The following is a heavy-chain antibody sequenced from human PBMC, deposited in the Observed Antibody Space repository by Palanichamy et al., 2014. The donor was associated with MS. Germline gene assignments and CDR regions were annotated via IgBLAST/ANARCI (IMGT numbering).Heavy chain of an antibody. Sequence: QVQLVESGGGVVQPGRSLRLSCAASGFTFSSYGMHWVRQAPGKGLEWVAVISYDGSNKYYADSVKGRFTISRDNSKNTLYLQMNSLRAEDTAVYYCAKDLGQQLVKIGDYWGQGTLVTVSS. CDR3: AKDLGQQLVKIGDY. CDR1: GFTFSSYG. D-gene: IGHD6-13*01. J-gene: IGHJ4*02. CDR2: ISYDGSNK. V-gene: IGHV3-30*18.